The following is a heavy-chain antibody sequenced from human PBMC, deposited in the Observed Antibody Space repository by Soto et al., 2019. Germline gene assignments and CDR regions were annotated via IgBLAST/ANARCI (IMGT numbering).Heavy chain of an antibody. Sequence: PGGSLRLSCGVSGFSFSNYPMSWVRQAPGKGLEWVSAISGSGAGTYYADSVKGRFTISRDNSKNTLYLQMSSLRVEDTAVYYCAKRDGYYLDFWGPGTLVTV. D-gene: IGHD3-22*01. V-gene: IGHV3-23*01. CDR3: AKRDGYYLDF. CDR1: GFSFSNYP. J-gene: IGHJ4*02. CDR2: ISGSGAGT.